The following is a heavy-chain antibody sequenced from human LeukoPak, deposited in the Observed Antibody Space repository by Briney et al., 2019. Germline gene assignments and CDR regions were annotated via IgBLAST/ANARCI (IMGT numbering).Heavy chain of an antibody. CDR1: GFTFDDYA. Sequence: GRSLRLSCAASGFTFDDYAMHWVRQAPGKGLEWVSGISWSSGSIGYADSVKGRFTISRDNAKNSLYLQMNSLRAEDTALYYCAKDTFLDYWGQGTLVTVSS. CDR3: AKDTFLDY. J-gene: IGHJ4*02. CDR2: ISWSSGSI. V-gene: IGHV3-9*01. D-gene: IGHD3-3*01.